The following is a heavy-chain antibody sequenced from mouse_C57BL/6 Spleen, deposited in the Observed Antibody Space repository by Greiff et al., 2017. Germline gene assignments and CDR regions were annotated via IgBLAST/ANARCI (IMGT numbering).Heavy chain of an antibody. CDR1: GYTFTSYW. V-gene: IGHV1-52*01. J-gene: IGHJ3*01. CDR2: IDPSDSET. CDR3: ARAGSSPWFAY. Sequence: VQLQQPGAELVRPGSSVKLSCKASGYTFTSYWMHWVKQRPIQGLEWIGNIDPSDSETHYNQKFKDKATLTVDKSSSTAYMQLSSLTSEDSAVYYCARAGSSPWFAYWGQGTLVTVSA. D-gene: IGHD1-1*01.